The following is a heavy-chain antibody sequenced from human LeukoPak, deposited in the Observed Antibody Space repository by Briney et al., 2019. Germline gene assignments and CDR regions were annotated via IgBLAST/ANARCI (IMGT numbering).Heavy chain of an antibody. Sequence: SGGSLRLSCAVSGFTFSTYTMNWARQAPGKGLEWVSFISNDGSYSHYADSVKGRFTISRDNAKNSLYVQMNSLRAEDTAVYYCVRGDTRDYWGQGTLVTVSS. D-gene: IGHD2-2*01. CDR3: VRGDTRDY. V-gene: IGHV3-21*01. J-gene: IGHJ4*02. CDR1: GFTFSTYT. CDR2: ISNDGSYS.